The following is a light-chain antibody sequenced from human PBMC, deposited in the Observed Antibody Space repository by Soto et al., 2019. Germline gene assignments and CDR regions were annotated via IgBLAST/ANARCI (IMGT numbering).Light chain of an antibody. J-gene: IGLJ1*01. CDR1: SSDVGGYNY. V-gene: IGLV2-14*01. Sequence: QSALTQPASVSGSPGQSITISCTGTSSDVGGYNYVSWYQQHPGKAPKLMIYDVSNRPSGVSNRFSGSKSGNTASLNISGLQAEDAADYYCSSYTSSSTQVFGTGTKVTVL. CDR2: DVS. CDR3: SSYTSSSTQV.